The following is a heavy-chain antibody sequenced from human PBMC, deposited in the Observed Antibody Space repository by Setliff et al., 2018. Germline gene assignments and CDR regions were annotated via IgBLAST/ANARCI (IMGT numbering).Heavy chain of an antibody. CDR1: GYGFTSHY. Sequence: ASVKVSCKTSGYGFTSHYLHWLRQAPGQGLEWMGIVNPSGGKTTLSQKFQGRVSMTADASTATVYMELHSLTSEDMAIYYCARAPWGDDYDSLYTWFDPWGQGSLVTVSS. CDR2: VNPSGGKT. V-gene: IGHV1-46*01. J-gene: IGHJ5*02. D-gene: IGHD3-22*01. CDR3: ARAPWGDDYDSLYTWFDP.